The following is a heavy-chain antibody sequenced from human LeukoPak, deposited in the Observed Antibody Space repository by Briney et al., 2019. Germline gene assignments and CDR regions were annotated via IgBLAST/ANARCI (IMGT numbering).Heavy chain of an antibody. CDR2: IYSGGST. J-gene: IGHJ4*02. CDR3: ARVGGYSYGYYFDY. Sequence: PGGSLRLSCAASGFTVSSNYMSWVRQAPGKGLEWVSVIYSGGSTYYADAVMGPFTISRQNYKNTLYLQKNSLRAEDTAVYYCARVGGYSYGYYFDYWGQGTLVTVSS. CDR1: GFTVSSNY. D-gene: IGHD5-18*01. V-gene: IGHV3-53*04.